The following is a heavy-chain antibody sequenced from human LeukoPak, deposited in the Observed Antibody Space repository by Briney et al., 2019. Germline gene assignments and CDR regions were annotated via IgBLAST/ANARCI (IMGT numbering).Heavy chain of an antibody. CDR3: ARLPAYCSSTSCYYDY. CDR2: ISSSSNTI. V-gene: IGHV3-48*04. Sequence: PGGSLRLSCAASGFTFSIYSMNWVRQAPGKGLEWVSYISSSSNTIYYADSVKGRFTISRDNAKNSLFLQMNSLRAEDTAVYYCARLPAYCSSTSCYYDYWGQGTLVTVSS. CDR1: GFTFSIYS. D-gene: IGHD2-2*01. J-gene: IGHJ4*02.